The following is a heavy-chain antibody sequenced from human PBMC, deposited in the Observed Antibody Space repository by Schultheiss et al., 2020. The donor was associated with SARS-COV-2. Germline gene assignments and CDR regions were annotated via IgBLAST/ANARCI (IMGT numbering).Heavy chain of an antibody. V-gene: IGHV4-39*07. Sequence: SETLSLTCTVSGGSISSSSYYWGWIRQPPGKGLEWIGEINHSGSTNYNPSLKSRVAISIDTSKNQFSLKLSSVTAADTAVYYCARDGGRDGYNPTFDYWGQGTLVTVSS. CDR3: ARDGGRDGYNPTFDY. D-gene: IGHD5-24*01. CDR1: GGSISSSSYY. CDR2: INHSGST. J-gene: IGHJ4*02.